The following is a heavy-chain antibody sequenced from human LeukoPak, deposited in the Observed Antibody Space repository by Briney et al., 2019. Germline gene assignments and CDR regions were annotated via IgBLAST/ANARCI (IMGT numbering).Heavy chain of an antibody. CDR1: GFTFSSYG. V-gene: IGHV3-30*02. D-gene: IGHD2-15*01. CDR3: AKAQFLSGPYDAFDV. CDR2: IRYDGTNK. J-gene: IGHJ3*01. Sequence: GGSLRLSCAASGFTFSSYGMHWVRQAPGKGLEWVAFIRYDGTNKYYLDSVRGRFTISRDNFKNTLHLQMHSLRPEDTALYYCAKAQFLSGPYDAFDVRGQGTVVTVSS.